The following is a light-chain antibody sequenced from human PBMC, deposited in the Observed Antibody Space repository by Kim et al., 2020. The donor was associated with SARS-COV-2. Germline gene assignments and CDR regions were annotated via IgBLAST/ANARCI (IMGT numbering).Light chain of an antibody. Sequence: QSALTQPASMSGSPGQSITISCSGTNNNYVSWYQQHPDKAPRLMVYDVSNRPSGVSHRFSGSKSGNTAYLTISGLQAEDEADYYCSSYISRNVLFGGGTQLTVL. V-gene: IGLV2-14*03. CDR3: SSYISRNVL. J-gene: IGLJ2*01. CDR2: DVS. CDR1: NNNY.